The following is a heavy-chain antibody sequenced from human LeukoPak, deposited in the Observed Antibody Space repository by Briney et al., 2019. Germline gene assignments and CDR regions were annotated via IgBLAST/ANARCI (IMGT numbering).Heavy chain of an antibody. V-gene: IGHV3-9*01. CDR3: AKSPFIAAAGPYGMDV. CDR2: ISWNSGSI. CDR1: GFTFDDYA. Sequence: GGSLRLSCAAPGFTFDDYAMHWVRQAPGKGLEWVSGISWNSGSIGYADSVKGRFTISRDNAKNSLYLQMNSLRAEDTALYYCAKSPFIAAAGPYGMDVWGQGTTVTVSS. J-gene: IGHJ6*02. D-gene: IGHD6-13*01.